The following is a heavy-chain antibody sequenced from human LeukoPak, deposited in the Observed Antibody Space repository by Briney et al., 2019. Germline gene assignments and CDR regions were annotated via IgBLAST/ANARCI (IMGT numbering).Heavy chain of an antibody. V-gene: IGHV4-59*11. J-gene: IGHJ3*02. CDR1: GGSISSHY. Sequence: SGTLSLTCTVSGGSISSHYWSWIRQPPGKGLEWIGYIYYSGSTNYNPSLKSRVTISVDTSKNQFSLKLSSVTATDTAVYYCARRAGGMYYDFWSGSTIDAFDIWGQGTMVTVSS. D-gene: IGHD3-3*01. CDR3: ARRAGGMYYDFWSGSTIDAFDI. CDR2: IYYSGST.